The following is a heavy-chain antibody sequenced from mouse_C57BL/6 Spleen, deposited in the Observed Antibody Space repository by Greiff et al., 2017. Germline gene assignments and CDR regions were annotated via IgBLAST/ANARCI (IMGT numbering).Heavy chain of an antibody. CDR2: IDPSDSYT. D-gene: IGHD1-1*01. V-gene: IGHV1-50*01. Sequence: QVQLQQPGAELVKPGASVKLSCKASGYTFTSYWMQWVKQRPGQGLEWIGEIDPSDSYTNYNQKFKGKATLTVDTSSSTAYMQLSSLTSEDSAVYYCARFGTLVACYYWCHGTTLTVSS. CDR1: GYTFTSYW. J-gene: IGHJ2*01. CDR3: ARFGTLVACYY.